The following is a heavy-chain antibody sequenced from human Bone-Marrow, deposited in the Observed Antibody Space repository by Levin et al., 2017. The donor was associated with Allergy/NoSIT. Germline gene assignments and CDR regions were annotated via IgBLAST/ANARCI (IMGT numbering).Heavy chain of an antibody. CDR1: GFTFSTYS. CDR3: ARRDDSADSLDY. J-gene: IGHJ4*02. Sequence: VASVKVSCAASGFTFSTYSFHWVRQAPGKGLEWVSYISGNTDTVYYADSVKGRFTISRDNAKNSLFLQMNSLRAEDTAVYYCARRDDSADSLDYWGQGTVVTVSS. CDR2: ISGNTDTV. D-gene: IGHD4-17*01. V-gene: IGHV3-48*01.